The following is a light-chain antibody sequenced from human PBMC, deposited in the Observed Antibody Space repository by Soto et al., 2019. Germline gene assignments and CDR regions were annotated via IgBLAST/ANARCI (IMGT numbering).Light chain of an antibody. Sequence: QSALTQPASVSGSPGQAITISCSGTSSDVGAFNYVSWYQQHPGKAPKLMIYDVSNRPSGVSNRFSGSKSGNTASLTISGLRDEEEADYYCNSYTSNNTYVFGTGTKLTVL. CDR3: NSYTSNNTYV. CDR2: DVS. CDR1: SSDVGAFNY. J-gene: IGLJ1*01. V-gene: IGLV2-14*03.